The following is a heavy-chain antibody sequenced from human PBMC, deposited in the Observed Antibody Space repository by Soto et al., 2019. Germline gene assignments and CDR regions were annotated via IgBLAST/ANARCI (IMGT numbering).Heavy chain of an antibody. J-gene: IGHJ4*02. CDR1: GFSFSDYS. CDR3: ARDRIPDGIYSFDS. D-gene: IGHD2-15*01. CDR2: IDLSCTTT. V-gene: IGHV3-23*03. Sequence: EVQLLESGGDLVQPGGSLRLSCAASGFSFSDYSMSWVRQAPGNGLEWVSFIDLSCTTTYYSDSVKGRSTTSKDRSRKTVFLHMNSLRVEDTAIYYWARDRIPDGIYSFDSWGQGVLVTVSS.